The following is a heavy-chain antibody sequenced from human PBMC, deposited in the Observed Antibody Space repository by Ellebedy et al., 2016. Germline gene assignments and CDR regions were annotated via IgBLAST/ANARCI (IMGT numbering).Heavy chain of an antibody. CDR1: GGSLSGHY. V-gene: IGHV4-34*01. CDR2: INQFGST. D-gene: IGHD2-2*01. CDR3: ARGRCSSTSCYFSAFYYYGLDV. J-gene: IGHJ6*02. Sequence: GSLRLSCGVNGGSLSGHYWNWIRQPPGRGLEWIGEINQFGSTNNNPSLKTRVTISVDTSKNQFSLNLRSVTAADTAVYYCARGRCSSTSCYFSAFYYYGLDVWGHGTTVTVSS.